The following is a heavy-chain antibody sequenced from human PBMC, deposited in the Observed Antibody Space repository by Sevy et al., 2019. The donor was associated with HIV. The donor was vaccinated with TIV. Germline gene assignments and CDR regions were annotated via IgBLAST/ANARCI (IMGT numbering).Heavy chain of an antibody. CDR1: GGTLSNYA. V-gene: IGHV1-69*13. CDR2: IIPIFGAA. Sequence: ASVKVSCKASGGTLSNYAISWVRRAPGQGLEWMGGIIPIFGAASYAQKFQGRVTITADESTSTVYMELSSLRSEDTAVYYCARGGGMRSYYYYYMDVWGKGTTVTVSS. D-gene: IGHD3-16*01. CDR3: ARGGGMRSYYYYYMDV. J-gene: IGHJ6*03.